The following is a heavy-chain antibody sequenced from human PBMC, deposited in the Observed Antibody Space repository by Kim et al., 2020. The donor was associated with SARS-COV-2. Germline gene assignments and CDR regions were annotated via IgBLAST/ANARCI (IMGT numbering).Heavy chain of an antibody. D-gene: IGHD3-22*01. J-gene: IGHJ6*02. CDR1: GYSFTSYW. CDR3: ERHDYYDTPYYYYGMDG. CDR2: IYPGDSDT. V-gene: IGHV5-51*01. Sequence: GESLKISCKGSGYSFTSYWIGWVRQIPGKGLEWMGIIYPGDSDTRYSPSFPGQVTTPADKAISTAYLQWSSLKASDTAMYYFERHDYYDTPYYYYGMDGWGQGHTLTVYS.